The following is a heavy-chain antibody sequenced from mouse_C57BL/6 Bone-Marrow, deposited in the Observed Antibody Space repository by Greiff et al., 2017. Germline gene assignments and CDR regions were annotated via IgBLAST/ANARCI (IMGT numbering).Heavy chain of an antibody. CDR3: ARGMTTACDYFDY. Sequence: VQLQQSVAELVRPGASVKLSCTASGFNIKNTYMHWVKQRPEQGLEWIGRIDHANGNTTSAPKFQGKATITADTSSTTAYLQLSSLTPEDTAIYYCARGMTTACDYFDYWGQGTTLTVSS. J-gene: IGHJ2*01. CDR1: GFNIKNTY. V-gene: IGHV14-3*01. D-gene: IGHD2-4*01. CDR2: IDHANGNT.